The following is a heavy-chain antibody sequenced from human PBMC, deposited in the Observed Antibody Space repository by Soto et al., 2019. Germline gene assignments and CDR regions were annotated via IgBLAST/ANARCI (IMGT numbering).Heavy chain of an antibody. Sequence: QVQLVESGGGVVQPGRSLRLSCAASGFTFSSYVMHWVRQAPGKGLEWVAVISYDGSNKYYADSVKGRLTISRDNSKNTLYLQMNTLSAGDTAVYYCAEGQMDFQHRGQGTLVTVSS. J-gene: IGHJ1*01. D-gene: IGHD2-8*01. CDR1: GFTFSSYV. V-gene: IGHV3-30*03. CDR3: AEGQMDFQH. CDR2: ISYDGSNK.